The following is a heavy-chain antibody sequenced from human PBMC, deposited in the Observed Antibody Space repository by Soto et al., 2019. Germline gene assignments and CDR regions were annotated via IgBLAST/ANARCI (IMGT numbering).Heavy chain of an antibody. V-gene: IGHV4-34*01. CDR3: SMRVLTGYHNYGLDV. CDR1: GGSFSGYY. J-gene: IGHJ6*02. D-gene: IGHD6-25*01. CDR2: INHSGST. Sequence: QVQLQQWGAGLLKPSETLSLTCAVSGGSFSGYYWNWIRQSPGKGLEWIGEINHSGSTHYNPSLKSRISMSADTSKNQFSLKLNSVTAADTSVYYCSMRVLTGYHNYGLDVWGQGTTVTVSS.